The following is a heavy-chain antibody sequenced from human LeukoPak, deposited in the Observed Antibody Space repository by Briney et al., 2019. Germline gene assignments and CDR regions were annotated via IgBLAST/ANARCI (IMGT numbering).Heavy chain of an antibody. J-gene: IGHJ3*02. V-gene: IGHV1-46*01. CDR3: SRGGITFSFDM. D-gene: IGHD2/OR15-2a*01. Sequence: GASVKVSCKASGNTFTSYYMYWVRQAPGQGLEWMGIINPSGGSTGYAQKFQGRVTMTSDMSSSTVYMELSSQRDKDTAVYFYSRGGITFSFDMWGEGSMVTVSS. CDR1: GNTFTSYY. CDR2: INPSGGST.